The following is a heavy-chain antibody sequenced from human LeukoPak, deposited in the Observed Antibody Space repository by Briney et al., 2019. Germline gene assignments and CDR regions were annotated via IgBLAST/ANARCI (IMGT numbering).Heavy chain of an antibody. Sequence: GGSLRLSCAASGFTFSDYYMSWIRQAPGKGLEWVSYISSSGSTIYYADSVKGRFTIPRDNAKNSLYLQMNSLRAEDTAVYYCARDQDRIAVAGIGNWGQGTLVTVSS. CDR3: ARDQDRIAVAGIGN. CDR1: GFTFSDYY. CDR2: ISSSGSTI. V-gene: IGHV3-11*04. D-gene: IGHD6-19*01. J-gene: IGHJ4*02.